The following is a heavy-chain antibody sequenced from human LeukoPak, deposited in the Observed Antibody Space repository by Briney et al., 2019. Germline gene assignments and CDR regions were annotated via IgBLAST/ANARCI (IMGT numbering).Heavy chain of an antibody. D-gene: IGHD5-18*01. CDR1: GFTFSSYA. J-gene: IGHJ4*02. CDR3: VRYLRGGYNDF. V-gene: IGHV3-64*01. CDR2: ILSNGGST. Sequence: PGGSLRLSCAASGFTFSSYAMQWVRQAPGKGLEFVSAILSNGGSTYYANSVKGRFTISRDNSKNTLFLQMGSLRAEDMAVYYCVRYLRGGYNDFWGQGTLVTVSS.